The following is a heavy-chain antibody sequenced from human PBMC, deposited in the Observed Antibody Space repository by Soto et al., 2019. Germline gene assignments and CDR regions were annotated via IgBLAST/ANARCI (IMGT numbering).Heavy chain of an antibody. D-gene: IGHD6-6*01. CDR1: GGSISSYY. CDR3: ARASARLLDWYDP. V-gene: IGHV4-59*01. CDR2: IYYSGST. Sequence: SETLSLTCTVSGGSISSYYWSWIRQPPGKGLEWIGYIYYSGSTNYNPSLKSRVTISVDTSKNQFSLKLSSVTAADTAVYYCARASARLLDWYDPWGQGTLVTVSS. J-gene: IGHJ5*02.